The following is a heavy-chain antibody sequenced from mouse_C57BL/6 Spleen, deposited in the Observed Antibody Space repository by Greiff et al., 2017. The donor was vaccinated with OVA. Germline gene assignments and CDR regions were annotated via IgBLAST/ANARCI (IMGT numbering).Heavy chain of an antibody. CDR2: IYPSDSET. V-gene: IGHV1-61*01. D-gene: IGHD1-1*01. Sequence: VQLQQPGAELVRPGSSVKLSCKASGYTFTSYWMDWVKQRPGQGLEWIGNIYPSDSETHYNQKFKDKATLTVDKSSSTAYMQLSSLTSEDSAVYYCAREVSWRYFDYWGQGTTLTVSS. J-gene: IGHJ2*01. CDR3: AREVSWRYFDY. CDR1: GYTFTSYW.